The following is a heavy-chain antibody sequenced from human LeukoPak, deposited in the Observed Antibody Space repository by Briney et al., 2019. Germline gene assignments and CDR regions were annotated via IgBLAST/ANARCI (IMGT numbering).Heavy chain of an antibody. D-gene: IGHD2-15*01. CDR1: GFTFSGHA. V-gene: IGHV3-23*01. J-gene: IGHJ4*02. Sequence: GGSLRLSCAASGFTFSGHAMTWVRQAPEKGLEWVSTISGSGVTTYYADSVKGRFTISRDNSKNTLYLQMNSLRAEDTAIYYCAKQSQGYCSSGSCHFDYWGQGTLVTVSS. CDR2: ISGSGVTT. CDR3: AKQSQGYCSSGSCHFDY.